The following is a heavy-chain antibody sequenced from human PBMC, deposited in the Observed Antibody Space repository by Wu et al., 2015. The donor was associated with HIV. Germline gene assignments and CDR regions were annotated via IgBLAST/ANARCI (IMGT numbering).Heavy chain of an antibody. CDR3: AREGGHGSGRSQYYYYGMDV. J-gene: IGHJ6*02. CDR1: GYTFTTSD. D-gene: IGHD3-10*01. V-gene: IGHV1-8*01. CDR2: INPNSGKG. Sequence: QVQLVQSGAEVKKPGASVKVSCKASGYTFTTSDIHWVRQASGQGLEWMGWINPNSGKGYYAQRFQGRVTMSRNISTTTAHMELSSLTSEDTAVYFCAREGGHGSGRSQYYYYGMDVWGQGTTVIVSS.